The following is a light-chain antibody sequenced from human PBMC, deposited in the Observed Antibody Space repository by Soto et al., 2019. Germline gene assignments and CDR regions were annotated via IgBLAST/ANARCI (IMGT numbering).Light chain of an antibody. CDR3: QQYNYWPSLT. V-gene: IGKV3-15*01. CDR2: GAS. J-gene: IGKJ4*01. Sequence: EIVMTQSPATLSVSPGERATLSCRASQSVSSNLAWYQQKPGQAPRLLIYGASTRATGIPARFSGSGSGTEFTLTISSLQAEYFAVYYCQQYNYWPSLTFGGGTKLEIK. CDR1: QSVSSN.